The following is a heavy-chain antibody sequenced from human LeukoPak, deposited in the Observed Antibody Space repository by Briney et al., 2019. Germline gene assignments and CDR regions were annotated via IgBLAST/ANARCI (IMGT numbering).Heavy chain of an antibody. CDR2: ISASGTVT. D-gene: IGHD6-25*01. V-gene: IGHV3-48*03. J-gene: IGHJ6*04. CDR3: ARDGTPMYSGGWVYMDV. Sequence: PGGSLRLSCAASGFSFSSYEMNWVRQAPGKGLEWISYISASGTVTRYADSVEGRFTIYRDNAKNSLYLQMNSLRGEDTALYYCARDGTPMYSGGWVYMDVWGKGTTVSISS. CDR1: GFSFSSYE.